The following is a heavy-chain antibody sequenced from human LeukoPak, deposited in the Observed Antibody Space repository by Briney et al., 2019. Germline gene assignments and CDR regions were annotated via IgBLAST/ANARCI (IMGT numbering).Heavy chain of an antibody. J-gene: IGHJ3*02. V-gene: IGHV3-21*04. D-gene: IGHD6-6*01. CDR2: ISSSSRYT. CDR3: AKAEYSSSSGAFDI. Sequence: GGSLRLSCAASGFSLRDYSMDWVRQAPGKGLEWVSSISSSSRYTFYVDSVKGRFTISRDNAKNSLYLQMNSLRAEDMALYYCAKAEYSSSSGAFDIWGQGTMVTVSS. CDR1: GFSLRDYS.